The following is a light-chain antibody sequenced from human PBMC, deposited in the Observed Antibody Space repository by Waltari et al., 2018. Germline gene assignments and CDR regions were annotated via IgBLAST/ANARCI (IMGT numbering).Light chain of an antibody. V-gene: IGKV4-1*01. Sequence: DIVMTQSPESLAVSLGERATINCRSSQSVFYSSNNKDYLAWYQQKPGQPPKLLIYWASTRESGVPDRFSGSGSGTDFTHTISSLQAEDVAVYYCQQYYISPLTFGGGTKVEIK. J-gene: IGKJ4*01. CDR2: WAS. CDR1: QSVFYSSNNKDY. CDR3: QQYYISPLT.